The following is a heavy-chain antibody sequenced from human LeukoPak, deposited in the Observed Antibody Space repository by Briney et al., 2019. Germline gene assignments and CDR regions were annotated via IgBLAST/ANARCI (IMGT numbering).Heavy chain of an antibody. CDR3: ARAASLYDILTGYRHNAFDY. J-gene: IGHJ4*02. V-gene: IGHV4-4*02. CDR2: IYHSGST. CDR1: GGSISSSNW. D-gene: IGHD3-9*01. Sequence: SGSLSLTCAVSGGSISSSNWWSWVRQPPGKGLEWIGEIYHSGSTNYNPSLKSRVTISVDKSKNQFSLKLSSVTAADTAVYYCARAASLYDILTGYRHNAFDYWGQGTLVTVSS.